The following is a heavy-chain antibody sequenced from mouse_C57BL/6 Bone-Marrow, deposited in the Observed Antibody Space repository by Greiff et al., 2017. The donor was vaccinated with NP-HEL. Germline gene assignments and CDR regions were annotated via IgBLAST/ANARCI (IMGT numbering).Heavy chain of an antibody. J-gene: IGHJ3*01. CDR3: ARSGPAWFAY. Sequence: QVHVKQPGAELVRPGSSVKLSCKASGYTFTSYWMHWVKQRPIQGLEWIGNIDPSDSETHYNQKFKDKATLTVDKSSSTAYMQLSSLTSEDSAVYYCARSGPAWFAYWGQGTLVTVSA. CDR1: GYTFTSYW. CDR2: IDPSDSET. V-gene: IGHV1-52*01.